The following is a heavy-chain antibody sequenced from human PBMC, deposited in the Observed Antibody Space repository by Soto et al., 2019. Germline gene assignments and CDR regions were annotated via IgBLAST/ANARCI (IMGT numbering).Heavy chain of an antibody. D-gene: IGHD3-10*01. CDR2: IYPGDSDT. CDR3: XRHSTMVRGQDYYGMDV. J-gene: IGHJ6*01. V-gene: IGHV5-51*01. CDR1: GYSFTIYW. Sequence: GYSLKISCKGSGYSFTIYWIGWVRQMPGKGLEWMGIIYPGDSDTRYSPSFQGQVTISADKSISTAYLQWSSLKASDTAMYYCXRHSTMVRGQDYYGMDVWGQGTTVTVSS.